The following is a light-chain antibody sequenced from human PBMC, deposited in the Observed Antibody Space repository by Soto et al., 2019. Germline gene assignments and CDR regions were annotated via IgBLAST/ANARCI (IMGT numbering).Light chain of an antibody. CDR3: QQYNSHWT. Sequence: DIQMTQSPSTLSASVGDRVTITCRASQSISSWLAWYQQKPGKAPKLLIYDASSLESGVPSRFSGSGSGTEFTHTISSLQPDDFATYYCQQYNSHWTFGQGTKVEIK. CDR2: DAS. J-gene: IGKJ1*01. CDR1: QSISSW. V-gene: IGKV1-5*01.